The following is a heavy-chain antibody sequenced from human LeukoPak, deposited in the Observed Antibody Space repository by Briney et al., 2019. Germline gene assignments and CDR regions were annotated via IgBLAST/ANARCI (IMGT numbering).Heavy chain of an antibody. CDR3: AKDLGAGTPLDF. V-gene: IGHV3-74*01. J-gene: IGHJ4*02. CDR2: IKSDVSDK. CDR1: GFTVSDYW. Sequence: GGSLRLSCVASGFTVSDYWMHWVRQAPGKGLVWVARIKSDVSDKNHADSVKGRFPISRDNAQNTLYLQINNLRAEDTAFYYCAKDLGAGTPLDFRGPATLVTVCS. D-gene: IGHD6-19*01.